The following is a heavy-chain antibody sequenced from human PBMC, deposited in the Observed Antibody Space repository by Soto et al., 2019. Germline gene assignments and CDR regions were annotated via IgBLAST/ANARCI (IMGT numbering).Heavy chain of an antibody. CDR1: GSSISSSSYY. CDR3: ATSLEVAGPGY. D-gene: IGHD6-19*01. Sequence: PSETLSLTCTVSGSSISSSSYYWGWIRQPPGKGLEWIGSIYYSGSTYYNPSLKSRVTISVDTSKNQFSLKLSSVTAADTAVYYCATSLEVAGPGYWGQGTLVTASS. CDR2: IYYSGST. J-gene: IGHJ4*02. V-gene: IGHV4-39*01.